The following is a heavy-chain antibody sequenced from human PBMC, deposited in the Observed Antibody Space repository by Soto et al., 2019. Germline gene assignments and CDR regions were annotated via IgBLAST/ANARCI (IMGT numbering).Heavy chain of an antibody. CDR2: INAGNGNT. Sequence: QVQLVQSGAEVKKPGASVKVSCKASGYTFTSYAMHWVRQAPGQRFEWMGWINAGNGNTKYSQKFQGRVTITRDTSASTAYMELSSLRSEDTAVYYCARGGPLYDYIWGSYRYGIDYWGQGTLVTVSS. D-gene: IGHD3-16*02. V-gene: IGHV1-3*01. J-gene: IGHJ4*02. CDR1: GYTFTSYA. CDR3: ARGGPLYDYIWGSYRYGIDY.